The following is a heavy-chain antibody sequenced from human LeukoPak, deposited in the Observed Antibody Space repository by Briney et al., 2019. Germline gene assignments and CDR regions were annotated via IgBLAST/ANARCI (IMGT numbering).Heavy chain of an antibody. Sequence: SETLSLTCTVSGGSISTYYWSWIRQPPGKGLEWIGYIYNSGSTNYNPSLKSRVTISVDTSKNQFSLKLSSVTAADTAVYYCGRDREHSYGRWIDYWGQGTLDTVSS. CDR3: GRDREHSYGRWIDY. J-gene: IGHJ4*02. CDR1: GGSISTYY. D-gene: IGHD5-18*01. CDR2: IYNSGST. V-gene: IGHV4-59*01.